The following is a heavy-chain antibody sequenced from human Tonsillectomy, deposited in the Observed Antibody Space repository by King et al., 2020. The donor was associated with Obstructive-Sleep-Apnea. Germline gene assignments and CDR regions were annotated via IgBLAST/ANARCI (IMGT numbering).Heavy chain of an antibody. Sequence: QLQESGSGLVKPSQTLSLTCAVSGGSISSGGYSWSWIRQPPGKGLEWIGYIYHSGSTYYNPSLKSRVTISVDRSKNQFSLKLSSVTAADTAVYYCARGGGYCSGGRCYDPYGMDVWGQGTTVTVSS. CDR3: ARGGGYCSGGRCYDPYGMDV. CDR2: IYHSGST. CDR1: GGSISSGGYS. V-gene: IGHV4-30-2*01. J-gene: IGHJ6*02. D-gene: IGHD2-15*01.